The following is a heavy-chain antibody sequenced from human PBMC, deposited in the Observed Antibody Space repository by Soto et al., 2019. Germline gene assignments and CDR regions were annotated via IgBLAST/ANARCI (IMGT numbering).Heavy chain of an antibody. Sequence: QVQLVQSGAEVKKPGSSVKVSCKASGGTFSSYTISWVRQAPGQGLEWMGRIIPILGIANYAQKFQGRVTITADKATSTAYMELSSLRSEDTAVYYGSRDDYGDYGSDYWGQGTLVTVAS. J-gene: IGHJ4*02. D-gene: IGHD4-17*01. CDR2: IIPILGIA. CDR3: SRDDYGDYGSDY. V-gene: IGHV1-69*08. CDR1: GGTFSSYT.